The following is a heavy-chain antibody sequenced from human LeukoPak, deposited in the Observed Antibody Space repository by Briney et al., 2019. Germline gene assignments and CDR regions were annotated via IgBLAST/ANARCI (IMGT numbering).Heavy chain of an antibody. Sequence: SETLSLTCTVSGGSISSSSYYWGWIRQPPGKGLEWIGSIYYSGSTYYNPSLKSRVTISVDTSKNQFPLKLSAVTAADTAVYYCARHPIDDSSGYYYSHFDYWGQGTLVTVSS. D-gene: IGHD3-22*01. CDR2: IYYSGST. J-gene: IGHJ4*02. CDR3: ARHPIDDSSGYYYSHFDY. CDR1: GGSISSSSYY. V-gene: IGHV4-39*01.